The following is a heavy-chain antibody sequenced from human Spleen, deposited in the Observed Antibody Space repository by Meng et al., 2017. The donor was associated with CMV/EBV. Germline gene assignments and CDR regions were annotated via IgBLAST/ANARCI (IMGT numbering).Heavy chain of an antibody. Sequence: SCAASGFTFDDYTMHWVRQAPGKGLEWVSLISWDGGSTYYVDSVKGRFTISRDNSKNTLYLQMNSLRVEDTAVYYCARSRAGNSLYNQWGQGTLVTVSS. CDR3: ARSRAGNSLYNQ. CDR2: ISWDGGST. CDR1: GFTFDDYT. D-gene: IGHD1-1*01. V-gene: IGHV3-43*01. J-gene: IGHJ4*02.